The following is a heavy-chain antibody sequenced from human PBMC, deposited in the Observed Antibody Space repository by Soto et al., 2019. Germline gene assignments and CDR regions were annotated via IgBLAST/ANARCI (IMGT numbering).Heavy chain of an antibody. Sequence: SETLSLTCTVSGGSISSYYWSWIRQPPGKGLEWIGYIYYSGSTNYNPSLKSRVNISVDTSKNQFSLKLSSVTAADTAVYYCAREFRMVRGVSMFYYYGMDVWGQGTTVTVSS. CDR3: AREFRMVRGVSMFYYYGMDV. CDR2: IYYSGST. J-gene: IGHJ6*02. D-gene: IGHD3-10*01. V-gene: IGHV4-59*01. CDR1: GGSISSYY.